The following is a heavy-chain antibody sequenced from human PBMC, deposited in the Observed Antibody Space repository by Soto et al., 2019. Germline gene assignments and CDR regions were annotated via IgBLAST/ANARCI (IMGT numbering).Heavy chain of an antibody. V-gene: IGHV3-23*01. J-gene: IGHJ4*02. CDR3: AKPSDDSGFGYERGFDY. Sequence: PRGSLRLSCAASGLTFTTYAMAWVRQAPGKGLEWVSTVSGRGSYVYQPDYVKGRFTISRDNFKNTVDLQVNGLRAEDTALYYCAKPSDDSGFGYERGFDYWGQEILVTVS. CDR1: GLTFTTYA. D-gene: IGHD5-18*01. CDR2: VSGRGSYV.